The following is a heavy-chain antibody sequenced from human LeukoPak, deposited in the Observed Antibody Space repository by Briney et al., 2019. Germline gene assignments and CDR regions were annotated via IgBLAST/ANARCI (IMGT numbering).Heavy chain of an antibody. CDR1: GYTFTGYY. Sequence: SVKVSCKASGYTFTGYYMHWVRQAPGQGLEWMGWINPNSGGTNYAQKFQGRVTMTRDTSISTAYMELSRLRSDDTAVYYCAGTSGGGWNPPDYYYYGMDVWGQGTTVTVSS. D-gene: IGHD2-15*01. CDR2: INPNSGGT. CDR3: AGTSGGGWNPPDYYYYGMDV. V-gene: IGHV1-2*02. J-gene: IGHJ6*02.